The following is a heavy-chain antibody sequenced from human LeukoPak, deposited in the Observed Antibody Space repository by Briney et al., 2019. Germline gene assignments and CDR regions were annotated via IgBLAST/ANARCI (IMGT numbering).Heavy chain of an antibody. J-gene: IGHJ6*02. CDR1: GGSISSGDYY. D-gene: IGHD2-2*02. Sequence: SETLSLTCPVSGGSISSGDYYWSWIRQPPGKGLEWIGYIYYSGSTYYNPSLKSRVTISVDTSKHQFSLKLSSVTAADTAVYYCARADCSSTSCYKRYADYYYGMDVWGQGTTVTVSS. V-gene: IGHV4-30-4*01. CDR3: ARADCSSTSCYKRYADYYYGMDV. CDR2: IYYSGST.